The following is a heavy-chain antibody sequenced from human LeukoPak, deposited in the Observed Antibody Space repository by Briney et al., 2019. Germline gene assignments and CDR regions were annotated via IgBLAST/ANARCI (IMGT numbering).Heavy chain of an antibody. CDR1: GGTFSSYA. CDR2: IIPIFGTA. CDR3: ARDRGRDGYNLIPDY. V-gene: IGHV1-69*13. J-gene: IGHJ4*02. Sequence: SVKVSCKASGGTFSSYAISWVRQAPGQGLEWMGGIIPIFGTANYAQKFQGRVTITADESTSTAYMELSSLRSEGTAVYYCARDRGRDGYNLIPDYWGQGTLVTVSS. D-gene: IGHD5-24*01.